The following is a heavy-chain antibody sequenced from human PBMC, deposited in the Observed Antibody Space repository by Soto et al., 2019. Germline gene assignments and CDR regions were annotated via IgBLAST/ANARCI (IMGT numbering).Heavy chain of an antibody. J-gene: IGHJ5*02. V-gene: IGHV4-34*01. CDR1: GGSFSRYQ. CDR2: INHSGTT. Sequence: SETLSLTFAFNGGSFSRYQWSWIRQPPGKGLEWIGEINHSGTTNYNPSLKSRVTISVDTSKNQFSLKLSSVTAEDTAVYYCARAGTMIVPWWFDPWGQGTLVTVSS. CDR3: ARAGTMIVPWWFDP. D-gene: IGHD3-22*01.